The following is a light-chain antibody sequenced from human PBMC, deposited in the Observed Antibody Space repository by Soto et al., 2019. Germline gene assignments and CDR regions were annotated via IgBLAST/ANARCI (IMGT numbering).Light chain of an antibody. CDR2: KSS. J-gene: IGKJ1*01. CDR3: QQFNTSPWT. V-gene: IGKV1-5*03. Sequence: DIQMTQSPSTLSASEGARVTLSCLASQSVSIWLAWYQQKPGRAPKLLIYKSSILESGVPSRFSGSGSGTEFTLTISSLQPDDFATYYCQQFNTSPWTFGQGTKVDI. CDR1: QSVSIW.